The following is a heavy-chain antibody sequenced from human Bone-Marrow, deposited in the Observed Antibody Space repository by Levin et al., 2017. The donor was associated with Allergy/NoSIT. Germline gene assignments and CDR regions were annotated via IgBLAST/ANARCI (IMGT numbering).Heavy chain of an antibody. J-gene: IGHJ3*02. CDR1: GYTFTSHG. CDR2: INPYNAIT. CDR3: ARVGVGIKDGFDI. D-gene: IGHD1-26*01. V-gene: IGHV1-18*01. Sequence: RGESLKISCKASGYTFTSHGLTWVRQAPGQGLEWMGWINPYNAITTYAQNFQGRITLTTDTYANTAYMELRSLRSDDTAVYFCARVGVGIKDGFDIWGQGTMVTVSS.